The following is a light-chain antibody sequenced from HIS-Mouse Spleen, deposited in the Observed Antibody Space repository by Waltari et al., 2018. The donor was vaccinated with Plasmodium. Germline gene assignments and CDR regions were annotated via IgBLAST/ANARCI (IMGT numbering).Light chain of an antibody. V-gene: IGKV1-33*01. J-gene: IGKJ3*01. Sequence: DIQMTQSPSSLSASVGDRVTITCQASQDISNYLNCYQQKPGKAPKLLIYDASNLETGVPSRFIGSGSGTDFTLTISSLQPEDIATYYCQQYDNLPPLFTFGPGTKVDIK. CDR3: QQYDNLPPLFT. CDR2: DAS. CDR1: QDISNY.